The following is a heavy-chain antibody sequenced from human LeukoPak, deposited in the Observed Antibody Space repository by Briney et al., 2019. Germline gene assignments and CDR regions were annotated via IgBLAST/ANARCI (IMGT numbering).Heavy chain of an antibody. CDR1: GYTFTSSG. J-gene: IGHJ4*02. CDR3: ARAPPIGAARE. CDR2: IIPIFGTA. V-gene: IGHV1-69*05. D-gene: IGHD6-6*01. Sequence: SVKVSCKASGYTFTSSGISWVRQAPGQGLEWMGGIIPIFGTANYAQKFQGRVTITTDESTSTAYMELSSLRSEDTAVYYCARAPPIGAAREWGQGTLVTVSS.